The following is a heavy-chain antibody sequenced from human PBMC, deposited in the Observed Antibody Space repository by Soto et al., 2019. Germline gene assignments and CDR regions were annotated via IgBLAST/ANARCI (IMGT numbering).Heavy chain of an antibody. CDR1: GFTFSSYW. CDR2: ITSDGSDT. Sequence: EVQLVESGGGLVQPGGSLRLSCAASGFTFSSYWMHWVRQAPGKGLVWVSRITSDGSDTTYADSVKGRFTISRDNAKNTLLLQLNSPRAEDTAVYYCARDKVPFYGPGSFAYWGQGTLVTVSS. V-gene: IGHV3-74*01. J-gene: IGHJ4*02. CDR3: ARDKVPFYGPGSFAY. D-gene: IGHD3-10*01.